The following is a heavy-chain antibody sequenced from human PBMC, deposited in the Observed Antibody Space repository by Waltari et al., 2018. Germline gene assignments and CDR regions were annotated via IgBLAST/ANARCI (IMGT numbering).Heavy chain of an antibody. D-gene: IGHD3-22*01. Sequence: GGVVVQPGGSLRLSCAASGFTFDDYTMHWVRQAPGKGLEWVSLISWDGGSTYYADSVKVRFTISRDNSKNSLYLQMNSLRTEDTALYYCAKDIYDSSEPHGYWGQGTLVTVSS. CDR1: GFTFDDYT. CDR2: ISWDGGST. CDR3: AKDIYDSSEPHGY. V-gene: IGHV3-43*01. J-gene: IGHJ4*02.